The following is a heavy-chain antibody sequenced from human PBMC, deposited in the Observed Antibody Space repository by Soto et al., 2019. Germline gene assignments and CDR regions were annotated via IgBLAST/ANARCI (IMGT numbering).Heavy chain of an antibody. D-gene: IGHD3-10*01. CDR3: ARAVTWGLDV. CDR2: ISRSSTGI. Sequence: EVQLVESGGGLVKPGGSLRLSCAASGFTFSLYSMSWVRQAPGKGLDGVSYISRSSTGIHYADSVKGRFTISRDDATNSMHLQMNSLRDGDTAVYYCARAVTWGLDVWGQGTTVSISS. J-gene: IGHJ6*02. V-gene: IGHV3-48*02. CDR1: GFTFSLYS.